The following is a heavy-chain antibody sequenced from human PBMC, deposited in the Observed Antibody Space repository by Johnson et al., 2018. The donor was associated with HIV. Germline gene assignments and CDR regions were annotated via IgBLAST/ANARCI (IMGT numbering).Heavy chain of an antibody. D-gene: IGHD3-22*01. CDR2: IYSGGST. V-gene: IGHV3-NL1*01. CDR3: ARDDGSGYDAFDI. CDR1: GFTFSSYG. J-gene: IGHJ3*02. Sequence: QVQLVESGGGVVQPGGSLRLSCAASGFTFSSYGMHWVRQAPGKGLEWVSVIYSGGSTYYADSVKGRFALSRDNSKNTLYLQMNSLRAEDTAVYYCARDDGSGYDAFDIWGQGTMVTVSS.